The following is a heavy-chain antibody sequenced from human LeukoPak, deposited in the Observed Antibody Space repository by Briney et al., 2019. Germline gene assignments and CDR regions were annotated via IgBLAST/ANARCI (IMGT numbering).Heavy chain of an antibody. V-gene: IGHV1-69*13. CDR1: GGTFSSYA. CDR2: IIPIFGTA. CDR3: ARDSGQFLYYYYGMDV. D-gene: IGHD5-24*01. Sequence: GASVKVSCKASGGTFSSYAISWVRQAPGQGLEWMGGIIPIFGTANYAQKFQGRVTITADESTSTAYMELSSLRSEDTAVYYCARDSGQFLYYYYGMDVWGQGTTVTVSS. J-gene: IGHJ6*02.